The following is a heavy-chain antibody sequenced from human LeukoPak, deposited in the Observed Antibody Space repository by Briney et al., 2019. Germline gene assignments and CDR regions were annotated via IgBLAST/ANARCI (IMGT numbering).Heavy chain of an antibody. CDR2: IIPNFGTS. V-gene: IGHV1-69*13. J-gene: IGHJ4*02. CDR3: AVGYYDSSGYYYAIDY. D-gene: IGHD3-22*01. CDR1: GGTFSCYA. Sequence: SVKVSCKASGGTFSCYAISWMRQAPGQGLEWMGGIIPNFGTSKYAQKCQGRVTITPDESTSTAYMELSSLRSEDRGVYYCAVGYYDSSGYYYAIDYWGQGTL.